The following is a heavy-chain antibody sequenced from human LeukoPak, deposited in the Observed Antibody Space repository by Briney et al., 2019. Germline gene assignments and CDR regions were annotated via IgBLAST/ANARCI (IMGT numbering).Heavy chain of an antibody. V-gene: IGHV4-59*01. Sequence: SETLSLTCTVSGGSISSYYWSWIRQPPGKGLEWIGYIYYSGSTNYNPSLKSRVTISVDTSKNQFSLKLSSETAADTAVYYCAREYYYDSSGYYYRWFDPWGQGTLVTVSS. CDR3: AREYYYDSSGYYYRWFDP. CDR2: IYYSGST. D-gene: IGHD3-22*01. CDR1: GGSISSYY. J-gene: IGHJ5*02.